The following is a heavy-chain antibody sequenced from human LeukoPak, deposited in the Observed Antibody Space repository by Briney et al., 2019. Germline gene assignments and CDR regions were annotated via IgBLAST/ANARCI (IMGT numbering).Heavy chain of an antibody. Sequence: GGSLRLSCAASGFTVSSNYMSWVRQAPGKGLEWVPVIYSGGSTYYADSVKGRFTISRDNSKNTLYLQMNSLRAEDTAVYYCARGTRMTPFDYWGQGTLVTVSS. CDR2: IYSGGST. J-gene: IGHJ4*02. V-gene: IGHV3-53*01. CDR1: GFTVSSNY. D-gene: IGHD1-14*01. CDR3: ARGTRMTPFDY.